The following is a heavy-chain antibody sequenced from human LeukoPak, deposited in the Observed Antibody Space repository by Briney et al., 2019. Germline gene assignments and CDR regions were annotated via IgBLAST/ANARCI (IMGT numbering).Heavy chain of an antibody. CDR1: GGSIGSEC. Sequence: SVTLSRTCTVSGGSIGSECWSWRRQPPGKELEWIGYIYSSATTSYNPSFRSRVTMSLDTSKSQFSLKLSSVTAADTAVYFCAGGSPAAGTNYFDYWGQGALVTVSS. CDR2: IYSSATT. CDR3: AGGSPAAGTNYFDY. D-gene: IGHD6-13*01. J-gene: IGHJ4*02. V-gene: IGHV4-4*09.